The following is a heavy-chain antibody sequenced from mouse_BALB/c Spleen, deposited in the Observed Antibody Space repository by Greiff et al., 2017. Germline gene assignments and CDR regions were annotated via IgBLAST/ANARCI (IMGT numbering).Heavy chain of an antibody. V-gene: IGHV1-80*01. CDR2: IYPGDGDT. CDR1: GYAFSSYW. Sequence: QVHVKQSGAELVRPGSSVKISCKASGYAFSSYWMNWVKQRPGQGLEWIGQIYPGDGDTNYNGKFKGKATLTADKSSSTAYMQLSSLTSEDSAVYFCARRAGMGAMDYWGQGTSVTVSS. D-gene: IGHD3-1*01. CDR3: ARRAGMGAMDY. J-gene: IGHJ4*01.